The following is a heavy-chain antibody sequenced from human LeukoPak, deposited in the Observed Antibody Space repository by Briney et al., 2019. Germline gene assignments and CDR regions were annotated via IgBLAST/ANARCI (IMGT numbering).Heavy chain of an antibody. CDR1: GYSISSGYY. CDR2: IYHSGST. D-gene: IGHD6-13*01. V-gene: IGHV4-38-2*02. Sequence: PSETLSLTCTVSGYSISSGYYWGWIRQPPGKGLEWIGSIYHSGSTYYNPSLKSRVTISVDTSKNQFSLKLSSVTAADTAVYYCARDGEAAAAPYDYYGMDVWGQGTTVTVSS. J-gene: IGHJ6*02. CDR3: ARDGEAAAAPYDYYGMDV.